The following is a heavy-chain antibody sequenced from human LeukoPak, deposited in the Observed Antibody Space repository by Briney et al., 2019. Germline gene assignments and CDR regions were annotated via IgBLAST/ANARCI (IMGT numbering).Heavy chain of an antibody. Sequence: SETLSLTCAVYGGSFSGYYWSWIRQPPGKGLEWIGYIYYSGSTNYNPSLKSRVTISVDTSKNQFSLKLSSVTAADTAVYYCARAPLYYDILTGYYIRPNYFDYWGQGTLVTVSS. CDR1: GGSFSGYY. V-gene: IGHV4-59*01. CDR2: IYYSGST. CDR3: ARAPLYYDILTGYYIRPNYFDY. D-gene: IGHD3-9*01. J-gene: IGHJ4*02.